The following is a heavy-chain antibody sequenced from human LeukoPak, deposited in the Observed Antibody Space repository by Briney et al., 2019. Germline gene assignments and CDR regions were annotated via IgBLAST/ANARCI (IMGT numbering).Heavy chain of an antibody. Sequence: SETLSLTCAVYGGSFSGYYWSWIRQPPGKGLEWIGEINHSGSTNYNPSLKSRVTILVDTSKNQFSLKLSSVTAADTAVYYCARLSRITMVRGVINYYYYYMDVWGKGTTVTISS. CDR2: INHSGST. CDR1: GGSFSGYY. V-gene: IGHV4-34*01. CDR3: ARLSRITMVRGVINYYYYYMDV. D-gene: IGHD3-10*01. J-gene: IGHJ6*03.